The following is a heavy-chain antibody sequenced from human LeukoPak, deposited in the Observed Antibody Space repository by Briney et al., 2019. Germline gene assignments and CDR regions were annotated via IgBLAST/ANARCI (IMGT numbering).Heavy chain of an antibody. CDR2: INPDSGGT. V-gene: IGHV1-2*02. CDR3: ARSPRVAVAGNAVDP. CDR1: GYTFTGYY. D-gene: IGHD6-19*01. Sequence: GGSVKVSCKASGYTFTGYYMHWVRQAPGQGLEWMGWINPDSGGTNYAQKFQGRVTITRDTSISTAYMELSRLRSDDTAVYYCARSPRVAVAGNAVDPWGQGTLVTVSS. J-gene: IGHJ5*02.